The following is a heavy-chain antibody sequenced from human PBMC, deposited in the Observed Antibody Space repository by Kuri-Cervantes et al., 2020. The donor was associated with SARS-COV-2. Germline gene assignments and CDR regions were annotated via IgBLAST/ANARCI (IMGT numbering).Heavy chain of an antibody. J-gene: IGHJ4*02. D-gene: IGHD6-19*01. CDR3: AKDSSGWAYFDY. V-gene: IGHV3-53*01. Sequence: GESLKISCAASGFTVSSNYMSWVRQAPGKGLEWVSVIYSGGSTYYADSVKGRFTISRDNSKNTLYLQMNSLRAEDTAVYYCAKDSSGWAYFDYWGQGTLVTVSS. CDR2: IYSGGST. CDR1: GFTVSSNY.